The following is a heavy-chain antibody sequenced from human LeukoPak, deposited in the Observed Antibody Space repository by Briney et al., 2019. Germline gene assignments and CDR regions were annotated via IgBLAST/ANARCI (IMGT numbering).Heavy chain of an antibody. V-gene: IGHV1-2*02. J-gene: IGHJ6*02. D-gene: IGHD2-8*01. Sequence: GASVKVSCKASGYTFTGYYMHWVRQAPGQGLEWMGWINPNSGGTKYAQKFQGRVTMTGDTSISTAYMELSRLRSDDTAVYYCARDFLTNEYYYGMDVWGQGTTVTVSS. CDR3: ARDFLTNEYYYGMDV. CDR1: GYTFTGYY. CDR2: INPNSGGT.